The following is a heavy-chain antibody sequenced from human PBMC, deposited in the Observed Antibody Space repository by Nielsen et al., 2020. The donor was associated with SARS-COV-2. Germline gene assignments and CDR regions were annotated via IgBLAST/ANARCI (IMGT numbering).Heavy chain of an antibody. V-gene: IGHV3-7*03. CDR3: ARVSAYDILTGYYNYFDY. D-gene: IGHD3-9*01. CDR1: GFTFSSYW. J-gene: IGHJ4*02. CDR2: IKHDGSEK. Sequence: GGSLRLSCAASGFTFSSYWMSWVRQAPGKGLEWVANIKHDGSEKYYADSVKGRFTISRDNAKNSLYLQMNSLRAEDTALYHCARVSAYDILTGYYNYFDYWGQGTLVTVSS.